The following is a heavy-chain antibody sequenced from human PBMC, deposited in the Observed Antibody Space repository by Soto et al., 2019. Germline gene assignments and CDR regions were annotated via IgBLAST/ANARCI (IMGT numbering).Heavy chain of an antibody. V-gene: IGHV3-23*01. D-gene: IGHD3-9*01. CDR1: GFTFSSYA. J-gene: IGHJ4*02. CDR3: AKDHGYYDILTGYYSPYSLFDY. CDR2: ISGSGGST. Sequence: GGSLRLSCAASGFTFSSYAMSWVRQAPGKGLEWVSAISGSGGSTYYADYVKGRFTISRDNSKNTLYLQMNSLRAEDTALYYCAKDHGYYDILTGYYSPYSLFDYWGQGT.